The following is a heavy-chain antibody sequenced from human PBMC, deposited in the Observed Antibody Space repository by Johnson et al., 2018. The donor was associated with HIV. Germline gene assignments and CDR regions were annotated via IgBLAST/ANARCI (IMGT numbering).Heavy chain of an antibody. V-gene: IGHV3-15*01. CDR3: ARDGMAATKANI. J-gene: IGHJ3*02. CDR1: GFTFSNAW. Sequence: EVQLVESGGGLVKPGGSLRLSCAASGFTFSNAWMSWVRQAPGKGLEWVGRIKSKNDGGTTDYAAPGKGRFTITRDDSKNTLYLKMNSLRAEDTAVYYCARDGMAATKANIWGQGTMVTVSS. CDR2: IKSKNDGGTT. D-gene: IGHD1-14*01.